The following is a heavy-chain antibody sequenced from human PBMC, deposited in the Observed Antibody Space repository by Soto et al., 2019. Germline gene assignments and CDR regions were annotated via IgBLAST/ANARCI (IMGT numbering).Heavy chain of an antibody. Sequence: QEQLVQSGAEVKKPGSSVKVSCKASGGIFSSYAISWVRQAPGQGLEWMGGIIPIFGTANYAQKFQGRVRITADESTYTAYMDLRSLKSEDTALYYCARGGSGYVWFNEFWGQGTLVTDSS. D-gene: IGHD3-22*01. V-gene: IGHV1-69*01. CDR1: GGIFSSYA. CDR3: ARGGSGYVWFNEF. CDR2: IIPIFGTA. J-gene: IGHJ4*02.